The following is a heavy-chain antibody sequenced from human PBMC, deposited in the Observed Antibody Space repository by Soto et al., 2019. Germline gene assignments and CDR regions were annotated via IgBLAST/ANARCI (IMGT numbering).Heavy chain of an antibody. D-gene: IGHD3-10*01. V-gene: IGHV4-59*08. CDR3: LTQGFGPLHGLVDV. CDR1: GGSFSYISNHY. Sequence: SEILCVSWTFSGGSFSYISNHYCSWIRQPPGKGLEWIGYISYSGSTSYNPSLKSRLIISVDTSQNQVSLKLASVTAADTAVYYCLTQGFGPLHGLVDVWGQGTTVTVS. CDR2: ISYSGST. J-gene: IGHJ6*02.